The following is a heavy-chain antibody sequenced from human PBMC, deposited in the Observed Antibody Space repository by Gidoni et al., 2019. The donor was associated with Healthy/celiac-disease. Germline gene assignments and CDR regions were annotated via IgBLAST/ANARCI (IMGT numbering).Heavy chain of an antibody. CDR3: TRGYDTSGYPDY. Sequence: EVQLVESGGGWVQPGGSLRLSCAASGFTLSDHYMDWVRQAPGKGLEWVGRTRNKANGYTTEYAASVKGRFTISRGDSNNSLYLQMNSLKTEDTAVYYCTRGYDTSGYPDYWGQGTLVTVSS. CDR2: TRNKANGYTT. V-gene: IGHV3-72*01. CDR1: GFTLSDHY. D-gene: IGHD3-22*01. J-gene: IGHJ4*02.